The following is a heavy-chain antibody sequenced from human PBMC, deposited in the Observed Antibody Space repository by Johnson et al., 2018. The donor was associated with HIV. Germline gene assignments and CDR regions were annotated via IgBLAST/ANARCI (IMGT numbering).Heavy chain of an antibody. CDR3: AKDEERYHAFDI. CDR2: IWYDGSNK. Sequence: QVQLVESGGGVVQPGRSLRLSCAASRFTFSSYAIHWVRQAPGKGLEWVAVIWYDGSNKYYADSVKGRFTISRDNSYNTLYLQMNSLRSEDTAVYYCAKDEERYHAFDIWGQGTMVTVSS. J-gene: IGHJ3*02. CDR1: RFTFSSYA. V-gene: IGHV3-33*06. D-gene: IGHD2-2*01.